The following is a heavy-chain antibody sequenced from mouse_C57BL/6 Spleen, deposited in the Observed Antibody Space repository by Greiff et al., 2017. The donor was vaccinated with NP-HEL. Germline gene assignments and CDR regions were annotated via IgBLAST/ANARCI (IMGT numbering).Heavy chain of an antibody. V-gene: IGHV5-16*01. D-gene: IGHD1-3*01. CDR1: GFTFSDYY. Sequence: EVKVVESEGGLVQPGSSMKLSCTASGFTFSDYYMAWVRQVPEKGLEWVANINYDGSSTYYLDSLKSRFIISRDNAKNILYLQLSSLKSEDTATYYCARDLNGSYYAMDYWGQGTSVTVSS. J-gene: IGHJ4*01. CDR2: INYDGSST. CDR3: ARDLNGSYYAMDY.